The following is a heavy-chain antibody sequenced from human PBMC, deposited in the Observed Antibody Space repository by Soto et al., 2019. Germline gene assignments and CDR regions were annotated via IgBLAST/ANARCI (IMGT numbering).Heavy chain of an antibody. J-gene: IGHJ6*02. D-gene: IGHD6-6*01. CDR3: ARHGRIAARPIVSMDV. CDR2: ISYDGTNK. Sequence: GGSLRLSCEVSGFFFSDYGMHWVRQAPGKGLEWVAVISYDGTNKYYGDSAKGRFTIARDNPRNTLYLEMNSLKASDTAMYYCARHGRIAARPIVSMDVWGQGTTVTVSS. CDR1: GFFFSDYG. V-gene: IGHV3-30*03.